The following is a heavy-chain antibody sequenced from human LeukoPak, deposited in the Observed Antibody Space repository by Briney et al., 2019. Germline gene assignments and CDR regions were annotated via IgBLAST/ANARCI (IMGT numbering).Heavy chain of an antibody. J-gene: IGHJ3*02. CDR3: ARDLGGINSRADAFDI. V-gene: IGHV1-2*04. D-gene: IGHD3-16*01. CDR2: INPNSGGT. CDR1: GYTFTGYY. Sequence: ASVKVSCKASGYTFTGYYMHWVRQAPGQGLEWMGWINPNSGGTNYAQKFQGWVTMTRDTSISTAYMELSRLRSDDTAVYYCARDLGGINSRADAFDIWGQGTMVTVSS.